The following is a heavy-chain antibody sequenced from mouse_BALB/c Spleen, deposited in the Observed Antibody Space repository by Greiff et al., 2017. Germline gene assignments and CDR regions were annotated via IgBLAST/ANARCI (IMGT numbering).Heavy chain of an antibody. CDR1: GFTFSSYA. D-gene: IGHD2-12*01. J-gene: IGHJ3*01. V-gene: IGHV5-9-3*01. Sequence: EVQVVESGGGLVKPGGSLKLSCAASGFTFSSYAMSWVRQTPEKRLEWVATISSGGSYTYYPDSVKGRFTISRDNAKNTLYLQMSSLRSEDTAMYYCARDDFPAYWGQGTLVTVSA. CDR3: ARDDFPAY. CDR2: ISSGGSYT.